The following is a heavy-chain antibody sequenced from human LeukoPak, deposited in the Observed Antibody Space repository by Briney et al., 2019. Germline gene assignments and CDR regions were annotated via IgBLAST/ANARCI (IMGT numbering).Heavy chain of an antibody. CDR2: IYENGGTT. D-gene: IGHD2-21*01. Sequence: GGSLRLSCVGSGFTFRSHAMSWVRQAPEKGLEFVSGIYENGGTTYYADSVKGRFSISRDNSKNTLYLQMDRLRGEDTAVYYCAKDFRIGYSAHFDYWGQGARVTVSS. CDR3: AKDFRIGYSAHFDY. V-gene: IGHV3-23*01. CDR1: GFTFRSHA. J-gene: IGHJ4*02.